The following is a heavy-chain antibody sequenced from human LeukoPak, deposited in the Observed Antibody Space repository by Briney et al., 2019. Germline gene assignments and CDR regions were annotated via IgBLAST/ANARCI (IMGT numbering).Heavy chain of an antibody. Sequence: GSLRLSCAVSGFTFSNAWMSWVRQPPGKGLEWVEYIYYSVDTNYNTSLQSRSTVSVETSQDQFTRKLTSGTAADTAVYYCVKGPYGSGISNWFDPWGQGTLVIVSS. V-gene: IGHV4-59*01. CDR3: VKGPYGSGISNWFDP. D-gene: IGHD3-10*01. J-gene: IGHJ5*02. CDR2: IYYSVDT. CDR1: GFTFSNAW.